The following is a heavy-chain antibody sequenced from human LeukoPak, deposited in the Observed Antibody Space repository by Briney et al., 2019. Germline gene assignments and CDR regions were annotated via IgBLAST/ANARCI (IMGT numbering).Heavy chain of an antibody. Sequence: GGSLRLSCAASGFTVSSNYMSWVRQAPGKGLEWVSVIYSGGSTYYADSVKGRFTISRDNAKNSLYLQMNSLRAEDTAVYYCARGTLAYCGGDCQGGDDFWGQGSLVTVSS. CDR1: GFTVSSNY. J-gene: IGHJ4*02. CDR3: ARGTLAYCGGDCQGGDDF. D-gene: IGHD2-21*02. CDR2: IYSGGST. V-gene: IGHV3-53*01.